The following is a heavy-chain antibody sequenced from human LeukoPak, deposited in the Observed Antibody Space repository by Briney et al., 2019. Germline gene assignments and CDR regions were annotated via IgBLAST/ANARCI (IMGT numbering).Heavy chain of an antibody. CDR2: IYHSGST. CDR1: GGSISSSSYY. CDR3: ARTSNRNYYSRYFDY. J-gene: IGHJ4*02. Sequence: PSETLSLTCTVSGGSISSSSYYWGWIRQPPGKGLEWIGYIYHSGSTYYNPSLKSRVTISVDRSKNQFSLKLSSVTAAGTAVYYCARTSNRNYYSRYFDYWGQGTLVTVSS. V-gene: IGHV4-39*07. D-gene: IGHD1-7*01.